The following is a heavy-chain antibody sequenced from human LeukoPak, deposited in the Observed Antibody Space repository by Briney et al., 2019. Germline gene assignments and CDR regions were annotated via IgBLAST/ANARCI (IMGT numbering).Heavy chain of an antibody. V-gene: IGHV1-3*01. J-gene: IGHJ3*02. D-gene: IGHD1-1*01. Sequence: ASVKVSCKASGYTFTSYAMHWVRQAPGQRLEWMGWINAGNGNTKYSQKFQGRVTITRDTSASTAYMELSSLRSEDTAAYYCARVIVPGTTSLRVMRPFGAFDIWGQGTMVTVSS. CDR2: INAGNGNT. CDR1: GYTFTSYA. CDR3: ARVIVPGTTSLRVMRPFGAFDI.